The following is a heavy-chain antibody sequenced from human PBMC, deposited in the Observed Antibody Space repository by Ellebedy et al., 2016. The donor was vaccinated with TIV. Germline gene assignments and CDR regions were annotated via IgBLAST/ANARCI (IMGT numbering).Heavy chain of an antibody. CDR2: INQDGSEK. CDR1: RFSFSSYW. D-gene: IGHD4-17*01. CDR3: ATDGSYGDYLSPTHAFVI. Sequence: GGSLRLSCAASRFSFSSYWMSWVRQAPGKGPEWVANINQDGSEKHYVDSVKGRLTISRDNAKNSLYLQMNSLRVEDTAVYYCATDGSYGDYLSPTHAFVIWGQGTMVTVSS. J-gene: IGHJ3*02. V-gene: IGHV3-7*01.